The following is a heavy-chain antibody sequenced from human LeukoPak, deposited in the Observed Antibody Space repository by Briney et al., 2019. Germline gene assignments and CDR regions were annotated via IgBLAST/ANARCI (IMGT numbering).Heavy chain of an antibody. J-gene: IGHJ4*02. V-gene: IGHV4-59*08. Sequence: SETLSLTCTVSGGSISSYYWSWIRQPPGKGLEWIGYIYYSGSTHYNPSLKSRVTITVDTSKNQFSLKLSSVTAADTAVYYCARLRDYGDPFDYWGQGTLVTVSS. CDR2: IYYSGST. CDR1: GGSISSYY. CDR3: ARLRDYGDPFDY. D-gene: IGHD4-17*01.